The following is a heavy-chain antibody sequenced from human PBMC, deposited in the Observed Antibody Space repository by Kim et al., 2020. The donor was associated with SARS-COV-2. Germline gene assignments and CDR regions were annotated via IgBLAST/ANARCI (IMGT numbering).Heavy chain of an antibody. V-gene: IGHV1-18*01. CDR1: GYTFATYG. J-gene: IGHJ4*02. CDR3: ARAPPYDY. CDR2: VTGYNGNT. Sequence: ASVKVSCKASGYTFATYGIGWVRQAPGQGLEWMGWVTGYNGNTKYAQRFQGRVTMTTDTSTSIAYMELTSLRSDDTAVYYCARAPPYDYWGQGTLVTVSS.